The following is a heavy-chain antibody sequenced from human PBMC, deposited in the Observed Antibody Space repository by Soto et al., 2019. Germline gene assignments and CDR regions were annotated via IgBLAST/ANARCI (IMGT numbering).Heavy chain of an antibody. CDR1: GYTFNIYW. J-gene: IGHJ4*02. Sequence: GESLKISCKGSGYTFNIYWIAWVRQMPGKGLEWKGVIYPVDSDTRYSPSFQSQVTISVDKSINTAYLQWSILQASDTAIYYCARQDGDGLFYFDYWGQGTPVTVSS. CDR3: ARQDGDGLFYFDY. V-gene: IGHV5-51*01. D-gene: IGHD4-17*01. CDR2: IYPVDSDT.